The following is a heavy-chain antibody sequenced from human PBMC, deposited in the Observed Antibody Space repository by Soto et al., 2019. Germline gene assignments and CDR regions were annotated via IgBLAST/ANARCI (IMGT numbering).Heavy chain of an antibody. J-gene: IGHJ4*02. CDR2: INPDSGAT. V-gene: IGHV1-2*02. CDR3: ARGDYGTGGYPFPYFDY. D-gene: IGHD2-8*02. CDR1: GYSFTGYY. Sequence: HEHLVQSGAEVKRPGASLKVSCKASGYSFTGYYIHWVRQAPGQGLEWMGWINPDSGATNYAQTFQGRVTLPSDTSISTASMELTSLTSDDTAVYYCARGDYGTGGYPFPYFDYWGQGTLVIVSS.